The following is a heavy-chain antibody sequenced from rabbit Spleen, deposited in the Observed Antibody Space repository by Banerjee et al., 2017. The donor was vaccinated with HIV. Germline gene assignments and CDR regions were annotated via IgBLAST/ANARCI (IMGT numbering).Heavy chain of an antibody. CDR3: ARDRGTAYHGDPYFKL. Sequence: QSLEEYGGGLVKPEGSLTLTCTASGVSFSYSSYMCWVRQAPGKGLEWIACIDAGGSGFTYFATWAKGRFTISKTSSTTVTLQMTRLTAADTATYFCARDRGTAYHGDPYFKLWGQGTLVTVS. J-gene: IGHJ4*01. CDR2: IDAGGSGFT. D-gene: IGHD3-1*01. CDR1: GVSFSYSSY. V-gene: IGHV1S40*01.